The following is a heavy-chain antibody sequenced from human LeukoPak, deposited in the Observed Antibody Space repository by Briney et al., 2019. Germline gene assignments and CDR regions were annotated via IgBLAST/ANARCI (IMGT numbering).Heavy chain of an antibody. Sequence: SETLSLTCTVSGGSISSYYWSWIRQPPGKGREWIGYIYYSGSTYYNPSLKSRVTISVDTSKNQFSLKLSSVTAADTAVYYCARGGTIFGVAGIDYWGQGTLVTVSS. J-gene: IGHJ4*02. D-gene: IGHD3-3*01. CDR1: GGSISSYY. CDR3: ARGGTIFGVAGIDY. CDR2: IYYSGST. V-gene: IGHV4-59*12.